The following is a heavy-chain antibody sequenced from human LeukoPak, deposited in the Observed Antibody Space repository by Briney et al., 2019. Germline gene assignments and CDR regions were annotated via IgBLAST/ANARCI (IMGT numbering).Heavy chain of an antibody. CDR3: ARQSGNYYGSGSYYRNWFDP. V-gene: IGHV4-34*01. D-gene: IGHD3-10*01. J-gene: IGHJ5*02. Sequence: PSETLSLTCAVYGGSFSGYYWSWIRQPPGKGLEWIGEINHSGSTNYNPSLKSRVTISVDTSKNQFSLKLSSVTAADTAVYYCARQSGNYYGSGSYYRNWFDPWGQGTLVTVSS. CDR1: GGSFSGYY. CDR2: INHSGST.